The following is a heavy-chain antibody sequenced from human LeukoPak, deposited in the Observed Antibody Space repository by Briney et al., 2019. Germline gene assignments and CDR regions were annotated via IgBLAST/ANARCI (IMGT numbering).Heavy chain of an antibody. CDR1: GYTLTELS. J-gene: IGHJ4*02. V-gene: IGHV1-24*01. D-gene: IGHD1-26*01. CDR2: FDPEDGET. CDR3: AREAEQIAYRL. Sequence: ASVKVSCTVSGYTLTELSMHWVRQAPQKGLEWMGGFDPEDGETIYAQKFQGRGTMTRDTAISTAYIEMSRLSSRDTAVYYCAREAEQIAYRLWGQGSLVTVSS.